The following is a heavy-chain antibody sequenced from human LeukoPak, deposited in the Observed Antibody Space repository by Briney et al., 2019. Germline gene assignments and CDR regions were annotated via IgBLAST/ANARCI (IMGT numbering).Heavy chain of an antibody. CDR3: AKRGAGSGGLHY. J-gene: IGHJ4*02. Sequence: QPGGSLRLSCAASGFPFATYAMSWVRQAPGKGLEWVSTFYETGKTDHADSVKGRFTISRDTSKNTLYLKMNSLRAEDTATYYCAKRGAGSGGLHYWGQGTLVTVSS. CDR2: FYETGKT. CDR1: GFPFATYA. D-gene: IGHD6-19*01. V-gene: IGHV3-23*01.